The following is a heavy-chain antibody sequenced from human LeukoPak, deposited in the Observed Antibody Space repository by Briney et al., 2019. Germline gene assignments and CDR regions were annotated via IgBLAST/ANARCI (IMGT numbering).Heavy chain of an antibody. V-gene: IGHV4-39*07. CDR1: GGSISSYY. Sequence: SETLSLTCTVSGGSISSYYWSWIRQPPGKGLEWIGSIYYSGSIYHNPSLKSRVTISIDTSKSQFSLRLSSVTAADTAVYYCARDRAEWQYYFDTSGDYYVGDSFDIWGQGTMVTVSS. CDR3: ARDRAEWQYYFDTSGDYYVGDSFDI. CDR2: IYYSGSI. D-gene: IGHD3-22*01. J-gene: IGHJ3*02.